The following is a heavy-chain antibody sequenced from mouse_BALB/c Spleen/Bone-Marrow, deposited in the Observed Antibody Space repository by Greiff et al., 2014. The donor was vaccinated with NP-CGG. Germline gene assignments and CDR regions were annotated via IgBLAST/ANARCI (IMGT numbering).Heavy chain of an antibody. J-gene: IGHJ1*01. CDR3: ARYYDYDCYFDV. CDR1: GYTFTDYV. Sequence: QVQLQQSGPELVKPGASVKMSCKASGYTFTDYVISWVKQRTGQGLEWIGEIYPGSGSTYYNEKFKGKATLTADKSSNTAYMQLSGLTSEYSAVYFCARYYDYDCYFDVWGPGTTVTVSS. CDR2: IYPGSGST. D-gene: IGHD2-4*01. V-gene: IGHV1-81*01.